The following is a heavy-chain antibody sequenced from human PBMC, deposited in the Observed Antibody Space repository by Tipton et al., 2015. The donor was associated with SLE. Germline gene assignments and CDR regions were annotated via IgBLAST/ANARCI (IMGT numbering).Heavy chain of an antibody. CDR1: GYSISIGYH. CDR2: IDYTANP. Sequence: TLSLTCTVSGYSISIGYHWGWIRQPPGKGLEWIGNIDYTANPNYSPSLKSRVTISIDTSTNHFSLKLRSVTAADTAVYYCARSWNDAPPDLGYWGQGTLVTVSS. V-gene: IGHV4-61*03. J-gene: IGHJ4*02. CDR3: ARSWNDAPPDLGY. D-gene: IGHD1-1*01.